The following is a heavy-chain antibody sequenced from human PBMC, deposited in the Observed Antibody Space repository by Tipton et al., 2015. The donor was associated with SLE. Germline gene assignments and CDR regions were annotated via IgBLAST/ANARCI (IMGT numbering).Heavy chain of an antibody. Sequence: TLSLTCTVSGGSISSYYWSWIRQPAGKGLEWIGRIYSSGTTNYYPSLKSRVTMSIDTSKNQFSLKLTSVTAADTAVYYCARHEDTIPTNDWGQGTLVTVSS. V-gene: IGHV4-4*07. J-gene: IGHJ4*02. CDR3: ARHEDTIPTND. CDR2: IYSSGTT. D-gene: IGHD3-3*01. CDR1: GGSISSYY.